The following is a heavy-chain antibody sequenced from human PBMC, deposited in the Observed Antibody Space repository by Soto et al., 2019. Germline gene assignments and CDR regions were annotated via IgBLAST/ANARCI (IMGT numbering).Heavy chain of an antibody. Sequence: PGGSLRLSCAASGFTFSSYAMHWVRQAPGKGLEWVAVISYDGSNKYYADSVKGRFTISRDNSKNTLYMQMNSLRAEDTAVYYCASGGPSYYYYGMDVCGQGTTVTVSS. CDR3: ASGGPSYYYYGMDV. J-gene: IGHJ6*02. CDR2: ISYDGSNK. D-gene: IGHD3-16*01. CDR1: GFTFSSYA. V-gene: IGHV3-30-3*01.